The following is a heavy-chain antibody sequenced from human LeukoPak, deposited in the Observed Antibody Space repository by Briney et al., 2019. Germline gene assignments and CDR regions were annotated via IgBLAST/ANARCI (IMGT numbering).Heavy chain of an antibody. CDR2: IYYSGST. V-gene: IGHV4-59*01. CDR1: GGSISRYY. Sequence: SETLSLTCTVSGGSISRYYWSWIRQPPGKGLEWIGYIYYSGSTKYNPYLKSRVTISLDTSKNQFSLNLSSVTAADTAVYYCARSLLWFGDTTNFDYWGQGTLVTVSS. CDR3: ARSLLWFGDTTNFDY. D-gene: IGHD3-10*01. J-gene: IGHJ4*02.